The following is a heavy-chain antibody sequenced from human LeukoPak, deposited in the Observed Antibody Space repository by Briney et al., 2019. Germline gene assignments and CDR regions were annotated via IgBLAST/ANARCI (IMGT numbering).Heavy chain of an antibody. J-gene: IGHJ6*02. Sequence: GGSLRLSCAASGFSFINYAMSWVRQAPARGPEWLSSMKGGGETFYADSVKGRFTISRDNSKNSLYLQMNSLRTEDTALYYCAKDMTGDGDYGMDVWGQGTTVTVSS. CDR1: GFSFINYA. D-gene: IGHD3-10*01. V-gene: IGHV3-43*02. CDR2: MKGGGET. CDR3: AKDMTGDGDYGMDV.